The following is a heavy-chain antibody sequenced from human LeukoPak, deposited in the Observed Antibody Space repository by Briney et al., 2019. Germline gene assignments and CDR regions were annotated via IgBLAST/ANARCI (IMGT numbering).Heavy chain of an antibody. CDR3: TRGSIAYYYMDV. Sequence: SETLSLTCTVSGGSISSYYWSWIRQSPGKGLEWIGNIYYSGSTNYNPSLKSRVTISVDTSKNQFSLKLSSVTAADTAVYYCTRGSIAYYYMDVWGKGTTVTISS. J-gene: IGHJ6*03. V-gene: IGHV4-59*01. CDR2: IYYSGST. CDR1: GGSISSYY. D-gene: IGHD3-22*01.